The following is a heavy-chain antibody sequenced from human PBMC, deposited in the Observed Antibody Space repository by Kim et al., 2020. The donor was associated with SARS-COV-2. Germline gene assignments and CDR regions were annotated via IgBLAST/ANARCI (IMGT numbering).Heavy chain of an antibody. CDR2: INPSGGST. Sequence: ASVKVSCKASGYTFTIYYMHWVRQAPGQGLEWMGIINPSGGSTSYAQKFQRRFTMTRDTSTSTFYMELNSLRSEGTAGYYCARGRQQLVDFWGQGTMVTV. D-gene: IGHD6-13*01. J-gene: IGHJ3*01. CDR1: GYTFTIYY. CDR3: ARGRQQLVDF. V-gene: IGHV1-46*03.